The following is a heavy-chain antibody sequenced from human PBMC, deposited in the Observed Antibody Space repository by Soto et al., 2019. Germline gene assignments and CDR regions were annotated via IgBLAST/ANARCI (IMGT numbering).Heavy chain of an antibody. CDR2: ISGSGGTT. V-gene: IGHV3-23*01. CDR1: GFTFSSYA. D-gene: IGHD1-26*01. Sequence: EVQLLESGGGLVQPGGSLRLSCAASGFTFSSYAMSWDRQAPGSGLEWVSAISGSGGTTYYADSVRGRFTISRDNSESTLYLQMNSLRADDTAVYYCAKDQYSGSPGKPDYWGQGTLVTVSS. J-gene: IGHJ4*02. CDR3: AKDQYSGSPGKPDY.